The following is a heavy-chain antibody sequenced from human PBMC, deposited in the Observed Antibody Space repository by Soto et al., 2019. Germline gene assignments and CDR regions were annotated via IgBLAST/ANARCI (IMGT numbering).Heavy chain of an antibody. CDR3: ARAPVDCSDGSCYSEDAFDI. J-gene: IGHJ3*02. Sequence: SVKVSCKASGGTFSSYAIGWVRQAPGQGLEWMGGIIPIFGTANYAQKFQGRVTITADESTSTAYMELSSLRSEDTAVYYCARAPVDCSDGSCYSEDAFDIWGQGTMVTISS. V-gene: IGHV1-69*13. CDR1: GGTFSSYA. CDR2: IIPIFGTA. D-gene: IGHD2-15*01.